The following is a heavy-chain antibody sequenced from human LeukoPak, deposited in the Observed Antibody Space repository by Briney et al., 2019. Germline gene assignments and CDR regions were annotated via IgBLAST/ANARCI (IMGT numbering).Heavy chain of an antibody. CDR3: ARLSTVTTSFDY. J-gene: IGHJ4*02. Sequence: SETLSLTCTVSGGSISSYYWSWIRQPPGKGLEWIGYIYYSRSTNYNPSLKSRVTISVGTSKNQFSLKLSSVTAADTAVYYCARLSTVTTSFDYWGQGTLVTVSS. V-gene: IGHV4-59*01. CDR1: GGSISSYY. D-gene: IGHD4-17*01. CDR2: IYYSRST.